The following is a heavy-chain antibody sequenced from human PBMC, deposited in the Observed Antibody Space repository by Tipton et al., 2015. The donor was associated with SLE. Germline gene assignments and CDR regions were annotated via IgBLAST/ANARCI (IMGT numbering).Heavy chain of an antibody. D-gene: IGHD4-17*01. CDR2: IYSSGDR. CDR1: GYSISSGYY. Sequence: TLSLTCPVSGYSISSGYYWGWIRQSPGKGLEWIGSIYSSGDRAYNPSLRSRVTMSIDASQNRVSLRLKSVSAADTAVYYCARGSDGEYVRYFDVWGPGTLVTVSS. CDR3: ARGSDGEYVRYFDV. V-gene: IGHV4-38-2*02. J-gene: IGHJ2*01.